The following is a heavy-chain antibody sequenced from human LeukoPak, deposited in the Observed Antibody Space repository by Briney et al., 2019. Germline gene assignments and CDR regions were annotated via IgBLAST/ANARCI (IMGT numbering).Heavy chain of an antibody. CDR3: ARVVYDFWSAYDY. D-gene: IGHD3-3*01. V-gene: IGHV3-23*01. CDR2: ISGSGGST. Sequence: GGSLRLSCAVSGFIFSNYAMNWVRQAPGKGLEWVSAISGSGGSTYYADSVKGRFTISRDNSKNTLYLQMNSLRAEDTALYYCARVVYDFWSAYDYWGQGTLSPSPQ. J-gene: IGHJ4*02. CDR1: GFIFSNYA.